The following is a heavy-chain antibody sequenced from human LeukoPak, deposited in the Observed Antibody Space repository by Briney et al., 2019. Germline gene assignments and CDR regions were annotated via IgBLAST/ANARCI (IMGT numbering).Heavy chain of an antibody. CDR2: IYHSGST. J-gene: IGHJ4*02. Sequence: SGTLSLTCAVSGGSISSSNWWSWVRQPPGKGLEWIGEIYHSGSTNYNPSLKSRVTISADTSKNQFSLTLSSVTAADTAVYYCARGQKYRNGYTVTELGSGYFDYWGQGTLVTVSS. CDR1: GGSISSSNW. CDR3: ARGQKYRNGYTVTELGSGYFDY. V-gene: IGHV4-4*02. D-gene: IGHD5-18*01.